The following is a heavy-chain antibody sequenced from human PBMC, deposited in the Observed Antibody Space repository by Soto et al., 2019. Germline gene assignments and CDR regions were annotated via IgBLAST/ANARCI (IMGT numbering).Heavy chain of an antibody. J-gene: IGHJ5*02. V-gene: IGHV4-39*01. CDR1: GGSISSSSYY. CDR3: ARTRAVWFDP. Sequence: QLQLQESGPGLVKPSETLSLTCTVSGGSISSSSYYWGWIRQPPGKGLEWIGSIYYSGSTYYNPSVKSRVTTSVDTSRTQFSLKLSSVTAADTAVYYCARTRAVWFDPWGQGTLVTVSS. D-gene: IGHD6-19*01. CDR2: IYYSGST.